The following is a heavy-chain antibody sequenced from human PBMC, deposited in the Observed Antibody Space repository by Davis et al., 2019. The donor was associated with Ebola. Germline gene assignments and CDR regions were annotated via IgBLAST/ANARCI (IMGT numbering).Heavy chain of an antibody. D-gene: IGHD6-13*01. CDR3: ARCTGYSSSWLDY. J-gene: IGHJ4*02. CDR1: GFIFSSYS. Sequence: GESLKISCAASGFIFSSYSMNWVRQAPGKGLEWISYISSRSRTIYYADSVKGRLTISRDNAKNSLYLQMNSLRAEDTAVYYCARCTGYSSSWLDYWGQGTLVTVSS. CDR2: ISSRSRTI. V-gene: IGHV3-48*04.